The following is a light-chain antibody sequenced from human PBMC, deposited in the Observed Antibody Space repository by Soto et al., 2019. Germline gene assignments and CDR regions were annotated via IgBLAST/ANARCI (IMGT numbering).Light chain of an antibody. Sequence: DIQMTQSPSSLSASVGDRVTITCSSSQNISRFLNWYQQKQGKAPNLLIYVASSLQSEVPSRFSGSGSGTDFTLTITSLQTEDFATYYCQQSYGTTITFGQGTRVEIK. J-gene: IGKJ5*01. CDR3: QQSYGTTIT. CDR1: QNISRF. CDR2: VAS. V-gene: IGKV1-39*01.